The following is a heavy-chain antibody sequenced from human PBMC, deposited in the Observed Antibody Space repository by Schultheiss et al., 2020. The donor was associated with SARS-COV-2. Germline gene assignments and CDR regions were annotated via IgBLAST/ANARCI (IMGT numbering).Heavy chain of an antibody. D-gene: IGHD4/OR15-4a*01. J-gene: IGHJ4*02. CDR3: ARSDNGFDF. Sequence: GGSLRLSCAASEFTFGNFWMHWVRQAPGKGLMWVSRINEDGTTTNYADSVKGRFTISRDNAKKTLYLQMNSLRAEDTAVYYCARSDNGFDFWGQGTLVTVSS. CDR2: INEDGTTT. CDR1: EFTFGNFW. V-gene: IGHV3-74*01.